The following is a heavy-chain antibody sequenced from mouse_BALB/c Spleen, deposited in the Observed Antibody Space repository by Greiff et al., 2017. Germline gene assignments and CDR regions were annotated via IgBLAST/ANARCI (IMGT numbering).Heavy chain of an antibody. CDR2: ISSGGSYT. V-gene: IGHV5-9-4*01. J-gene: IGHJ3*01. CDR3: ARGGAWFAY. Sequence: EVHLVESGGGLVKPGGSLKLSCAASGFTFSSYAMSWVRQSPEKRLEWVAEISSGGSYTYYPDTVTGRFTISRDNAKNTLYLEMSSLRSEDTAMYYCARGGAWFAYWGQGTLVTVSA. CDR1: GFTFSSYA.